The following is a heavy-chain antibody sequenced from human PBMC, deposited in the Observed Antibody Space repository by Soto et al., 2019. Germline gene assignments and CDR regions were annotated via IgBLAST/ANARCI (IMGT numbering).Heavy chain of an antibody. CDR1: GFTFSNYA. CDR3: AKDRDSSGWKDYYYYGMDV. CDR2: IFGGGEKT. J-gene: IGHJ6*02. V-gene: IGHV3-23*01. D-gene: IGHD6-19*01. Sequence: TGGSLRLSCAASGFTFSNYAMNWVRQAPGEGLAWVSGIFGGGEKTQYTDSVKGRFTISRDNSRNTLYLQMNSLRAEDTAVYYCAKDRDSSGWKDYYYYGMDVWGQGTTVTVSS.